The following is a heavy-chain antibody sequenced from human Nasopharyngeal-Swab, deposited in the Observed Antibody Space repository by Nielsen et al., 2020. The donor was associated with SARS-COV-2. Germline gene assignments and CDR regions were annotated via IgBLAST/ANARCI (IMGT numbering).Heavy chain of an antibody. J-gene: IGHJ4*02. Sequence: IRQPPGKGLEWISYISSSGSTIYYADSVKGRFTISRDNAKNSLYLQMNSLRAEDTAVYYCARDKTYYPDYWGQGTLVTVSS. V-gene: IGHV3-11*01. CDR3: ARDKTYYPDY. D-gene: IGHD3-16*01. CDR2: ISSSGSTI.